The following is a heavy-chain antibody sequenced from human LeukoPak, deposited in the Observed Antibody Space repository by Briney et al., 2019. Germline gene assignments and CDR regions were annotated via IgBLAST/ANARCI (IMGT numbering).Heavy chain of an antibody. D-gene: IGHD1-1*01. CDR2: ISVSGGST. CDR3: AKGRDGGWNGGDS. J-gene: IGHJ4*02. Sequence: GGSLRLSCAASGFTFSSNAMNWVRQAPGKGLEWVSGISVSGGSTYYADSVKGRFTISRDNSKNTVYLQLSSLRAEDTAVYYGAKGRDGGWNGGDSWGQGALVTVSS. CDR1: GFTFSSNA. V-gene: IGHV3-23*01.